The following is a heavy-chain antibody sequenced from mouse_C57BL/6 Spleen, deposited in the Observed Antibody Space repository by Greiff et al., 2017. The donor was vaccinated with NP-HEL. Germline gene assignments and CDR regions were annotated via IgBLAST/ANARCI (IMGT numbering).Heavy chain of an antibody. V-gene: IGHV1-69*01. Sequence: QVQLQQPGAELVMPGASVKLSCKASGYTFTSYWMHWVKQRPGQGLEWIGEIDPSDSYTNYNQKFKGKSTLTVDKSSSTAYMQLSSLTSEDSAVYYCARRVHYGNYDYAMDYWGQGTSVTVSS. CDR3: ARRVHYGNYDYAMDY. J-gene: IGHJ4*01. CDR2: IDPSDSYT. CDR1: GYTFTSYW. D-gene: IGHD2-1*01.